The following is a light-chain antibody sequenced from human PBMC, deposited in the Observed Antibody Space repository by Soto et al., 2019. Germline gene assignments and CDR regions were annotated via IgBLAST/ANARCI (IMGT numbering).Light chain of an antibody. J-gene: IGKJ2*01. CDR1: QTVFNTY. V-gene: IGKV3-20*01. CDR2: GAS. Sequence: EIVLTQSPGTLSLSPGERATLSCRASQTVFNTYLAWHQQKPGQAPRLLIYGASSRAPGIPDRFSGSGSGTDFTLTISRLEPEEFAVYYCLQYGGSPQTFGQGTKLEIK. CDR3: LQYGGSPQT.